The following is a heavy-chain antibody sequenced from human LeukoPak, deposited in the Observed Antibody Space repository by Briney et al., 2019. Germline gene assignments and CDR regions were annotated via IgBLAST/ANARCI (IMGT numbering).Heavy chain of an antibody. D-gene: IGHD2-2*01. J-gene: IGHJ4*02. Sequence: ASVKVSCKASGYTFTGYYMHWVRQAPGQGLEWMGWINPNSGGTNYAQKLQGRVTMTRDTSISTAYMELSRLRSDDTAVYYCARAVGRGYCSSTSCSILGYWGQGTLVTVSP. V-gene: IGHV1-2*02. CDR2: INPNSGGT. CDR1: GYTFTGYY. CDR3: ARAVGRGYCSSTSCSILGY.